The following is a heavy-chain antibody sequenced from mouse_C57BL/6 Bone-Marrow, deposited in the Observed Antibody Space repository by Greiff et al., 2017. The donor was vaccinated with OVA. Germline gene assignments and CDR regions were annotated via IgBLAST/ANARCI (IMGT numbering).Heavy chain of an antibody. CDR1: GYTFTDYN. J-gene: IGHJ4*01. D-gene: IGHD1-1*01. Sequence: EVQLMESGPELVKPGASVKIPCKASGYTFTDYNMDWVKQSHGKSLEWIGDINPNNGGTIYNQKFKGKATLTVDKSSSTAYMELRRLPSEDSAVFYCARAGSSYGDWMDYWGQGTSVTVSA. CDR3: ARAGSSYGDWMDY. V-gene: IGHV1-18*01. CDR2: INPNNGGT.